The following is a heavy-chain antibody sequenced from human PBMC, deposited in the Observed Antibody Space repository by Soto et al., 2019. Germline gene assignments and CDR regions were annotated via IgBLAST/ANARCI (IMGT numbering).Heavy chain of an antibody. CDR1: GFTFSSYE. Sequence: GGSLRLSCAASGFTFSSYEMNWVRQAPGKGLEWVSGFRTSGDGGTTYYADSVKGRFTISRDNSKNMLFLQMNSLRAEDTAIYYCAKKVNSGPGSQYFDYWGQGTLVTVSS. V-gene: IGHV3-23*01. D-gene: IGHD3-10*01. CDR2: FRTSGDGGTT. CDR3: AKKVNSGPGSQYFDY. J-gene: IGHJ4*02.